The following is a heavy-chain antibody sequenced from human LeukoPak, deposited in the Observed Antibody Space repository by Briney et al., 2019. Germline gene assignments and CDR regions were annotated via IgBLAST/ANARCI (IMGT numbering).Heavy chain of an antibody. V-gene: IGHV4-4*07. CDR2: IFASGSA. Sequence: PSETLSLTCTVSGDSITSYYWSWIRQPAGKGLEWIGRIFASGSADYNPSLRSRVTMSVDMSKNQFSLKLSSVTAADTAVYYCARDPGYYGSETWGQGTMVTVSS. D-gene: IGHD3-10*01. CDR1: GDSITSYY. J-gene: IGHJ3*01. CDR3: ARDPGYYGSET.